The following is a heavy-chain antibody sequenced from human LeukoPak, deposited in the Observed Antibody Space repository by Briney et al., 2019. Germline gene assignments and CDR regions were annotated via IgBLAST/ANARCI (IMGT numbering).Heavy chain of an antibody. V-gene: IGHV4-34*01. CDR1: GGSFSGYY. J-gene: IGHJ4*02. Sequence: SETLSLTCAVYGGSFSGYYWSWIRQPPGKGLEWIGEINHSGSTNYNPSLKSRVTISVDTSKNQSSLKLSSVTAADTAVYYCARGYCSSTSCYVDYWGQGTLVTVSS. CDR2: INHSGST. D-gene: IGHD2-2*01. CDR3: ARGYCSSTSCYVDY.